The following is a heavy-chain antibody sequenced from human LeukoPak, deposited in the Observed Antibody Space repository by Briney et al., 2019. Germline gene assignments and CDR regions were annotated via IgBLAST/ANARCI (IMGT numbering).Heavy chain of an antibody. V-gene: IGHV3-74*01. CDR3: ARSDYSSSWYFFDY. CDR2: ITNDGSST. D-gene: IGHD6-13*01. Sequence: GGSLRLSCAASGLTFSSHWMHWVRQAPGKGLVWVSRITNDGSSTTYADSVKGRFTISRDNSKNTLYLQMNSLRAEDTAVYYCARSDYSSSWYFFDYWGQGTLVTVSS. J-gene: IGHJ4*02. CDR1: GLTFSSHW.